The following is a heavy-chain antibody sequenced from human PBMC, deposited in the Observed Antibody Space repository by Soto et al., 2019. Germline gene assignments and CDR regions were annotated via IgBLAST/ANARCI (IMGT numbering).Heavy chain of an antibody. CDR3: ARLDYYDTSGYPKPPDGFGI. D-gene: IGHD3-22*01. J-gene: IGHJ3*02. Sequence: GESLKISCKASGYSFISYWIGWVRQMPGKGLEWMGIIFPDDADVRYSPSFQGQVTISADKSIRTAYLQWSSLKASDTAMYYCARLDYYDTSGYPKPPDGFGIWGQGTTVTVSS. CDR1: GYSFISYW. V-gene: IGHV5-51*01. CDR2: IFPDDADV.